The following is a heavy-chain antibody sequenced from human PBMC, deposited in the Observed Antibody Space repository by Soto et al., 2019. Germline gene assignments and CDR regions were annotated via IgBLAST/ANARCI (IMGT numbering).Heavy chain of an antibody. D-gene: IGHD6-13*01. V-gene: IGHV3-33*01. CDR2: IWYAGTNK. CDR3: ARDQAAAPTLDYYFGMDV. J-gene: IGHJ6*02. CDR1: RFTFSNYG. Sequence: QVQLVESGGGVVQPGRSLRLSCAASRFTFSNYGMHWVRQAPGKGLEWVAVIWYAGTNKYYADSVKGRFTISRDNSKNTLYLQMNSLRAEDTAVYYCARDQAAAPTLDYYFGMDVWGQGTTVTVSS.